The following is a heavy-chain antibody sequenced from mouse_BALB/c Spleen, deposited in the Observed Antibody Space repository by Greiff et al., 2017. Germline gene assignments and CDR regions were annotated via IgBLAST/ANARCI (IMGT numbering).Heavy chain of an antibody. CDR2: IYPSDSYT. CDR3: TRSGDYAAY. CDR1: GYTFTSYW. V-gene: IGHV1-69*02. J-gene: IGHJ3*01. Sequence: QVQLKESGAELVRPGASVKLSCKASGYTFTSYWINWVKQRPGQGLEWIGNIYPSDSYTNYNQKFKDKATLTVDKSSSTAYMQLSSPTSEDSAVYYCTRSGDYAAYWGQGTLVTVSA. D-gene: IGHD2-4*01.